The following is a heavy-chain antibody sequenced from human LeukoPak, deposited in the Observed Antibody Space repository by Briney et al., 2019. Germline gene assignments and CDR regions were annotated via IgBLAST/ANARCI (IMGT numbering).Heavy chain of an antibody. V-gene: IGHV1-18*01. CDR2: ISAYNGNT. D-gene: IGHD6-19*01. J-gene: IGHJ4*02. Sequence: ASVKVSCKASGYTFTSYGVRWVRQAPGQWLEWMGWISAYNGNTNYAQKLQGRVTMTTDTSTSTAYMELRSLRSDDTAVYYCAREGGIAVAEGPDYWGQGTLVTVSS. CDR3: AREGGIAVAEGPDY. CDR1: GYTFTSYG.